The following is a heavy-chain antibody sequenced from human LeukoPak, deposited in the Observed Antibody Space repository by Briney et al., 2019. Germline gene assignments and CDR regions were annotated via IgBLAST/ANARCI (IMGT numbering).Heavy chain of an antibody. CDR3: AREWGEYYPWYFDY. V-gene: IGHV4-39*07. J-gene: IGHJ4*02. CDR1: GGSISSSSYY. CDR2: IYYSGST. Sequence: PSETLSLTCTASGGSISSSSYYWGWIRQPPGKGLEWIGSIYYSGSTYYNPSLKSRVTISVDTSKNQFSLKLSSVTAADTAVYYCAREWGEYYPWYFDYWGQGTLVTVSS. D-gene: IGHD3-10*01.